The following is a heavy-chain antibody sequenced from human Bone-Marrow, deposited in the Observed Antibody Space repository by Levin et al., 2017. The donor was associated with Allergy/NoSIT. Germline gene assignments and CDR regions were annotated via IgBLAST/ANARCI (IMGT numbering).Heavy chain of an antibody. D-gene: IGHD2-2*01. CDR3: AKAGGQLPSVRFYDY. J-gene: IGHJ4*02. CDR1: GFTFSSYA. V-gene: IGHV3-23*01. Sequence: HTGGSLRLSCAASGFTFSSYAMSWVRQAPGKGLEWVSTISGSGGSTFYADSVQGRFTISRDNSKNTLYLHMDSLRADDTAVYYCAKAGGQLPSVRFYDYWGQGTLVTVSS. CDR2: ISGSGGST.